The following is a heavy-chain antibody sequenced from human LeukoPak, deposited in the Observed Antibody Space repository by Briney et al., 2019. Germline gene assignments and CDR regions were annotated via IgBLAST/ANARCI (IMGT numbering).Heavy chain of an antibody. CDR3: ARDLGETYYYDSSGYYYDL. CDR1: GFTFSDYS. Sequence: PGGSLRLSCAASGFTFSDYSMNWVRRTPGKGLEWVSSISSSSSYIYYAGSVKGRFTISRDNAKNSLYLQMNSLRAEDTAVYYCARDLGETYYYDSSGYYYDLWGQGTLVTVSS. CDR2: ISSSSSYI. V-gene: IGHV3-21*01. J-gene: IGHJ4*02. D-gene: IGHD3-22*01.